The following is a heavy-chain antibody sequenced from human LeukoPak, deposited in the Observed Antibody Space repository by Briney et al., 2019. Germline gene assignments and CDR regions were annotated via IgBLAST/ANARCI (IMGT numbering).Heavy chain of an antibody. CDR1: GGSISNNY. CDR3: ARSRGYSYGTTFLDY. CDR2: IYNSGST. J-gene: IGHJ4*02. Sequence: SETLSLTCTVSGGSISNNYWSWIRQPPGKGLEWIGYIYNSGSTNYNPSLKSRATISVDTSKNQFSLKLSSVTAADTAVYYCARSRGYSYGTTFLDYWGQGTLVTVSS. V-gene: IGHV4-59*08. D-gene: IGHD5-18*01.